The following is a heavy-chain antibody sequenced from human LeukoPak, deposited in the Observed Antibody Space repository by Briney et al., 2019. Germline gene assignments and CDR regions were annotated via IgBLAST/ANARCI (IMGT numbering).Heavy chain of an antibody. CDR1: GFTFSSYG. CDR3: AKGGHYYDSSGYLP. CDR2: ISGSGGST. D-gene: IGHD3-22*01. Sequence: GGSLRLSCAASGFTFSSYGMSWVRQAPGKGLEWVSAISGSGGSTYYADSVKGRFTISRDNSKNTLYLQMNSLRAEDTAVYYCAKGGHYYDSSGYLPWGQGTLVTVSS. J-gene: IGHJ5*02. V-gene: IGHV3-23*01.